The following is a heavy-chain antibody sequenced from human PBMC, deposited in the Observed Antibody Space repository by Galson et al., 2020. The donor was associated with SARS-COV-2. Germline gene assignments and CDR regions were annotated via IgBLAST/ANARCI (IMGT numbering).Heavy chain of an antibody. Sequence: TGGSLRLSCAASGFTFSSYAMHWVRQAPGKGLEWVAVISYDGSNKYYADSVKGRFTISRDNSKNTLYLQMNSLRAEDTAVYYCARAGPPTAYDSSGQYAFDIWGQGTMVTVSS. V-gene: IGHV3-30-3*01. CDR3: ARAGPPTAYDSSGQYAFDI. CDR2: ISYDGSNK. CDR1: GFTFSSYA. J-gene: IGHJ3*02. D-gene: IGHD3-22*01.